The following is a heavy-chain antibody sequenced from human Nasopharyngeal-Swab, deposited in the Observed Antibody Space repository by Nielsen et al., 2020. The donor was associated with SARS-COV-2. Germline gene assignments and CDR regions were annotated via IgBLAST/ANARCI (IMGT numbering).Heavy chain of an antibody. CDR1: GFTFSSYS. J-gene: IGHJ4*02. CDR2: ISSSSSTI. V-gene: IGHV3-48*01. CDR3: ARADETYCGGDCYSGYDY. D-gene: IGHD2-21*02. Sequence: GESLKISCAASGFTFSSYSMNWVRQAPGKGLEWVSYISSSSSTIYYADSVKGRFTISRDNAKNSLYLQMNSLRGEDTAVYYCARADETYCGGDCYSGYDYWGQGTLVTVSS.